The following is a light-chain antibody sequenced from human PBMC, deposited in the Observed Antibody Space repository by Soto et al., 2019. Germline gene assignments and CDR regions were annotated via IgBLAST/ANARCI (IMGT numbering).Light chain of an antibody. Sequence: EIVLTQSPVTLSVSPGERATLSCRASQSVSSSYLAWYQQKPGQAPRLLIYDASTRPTGIPDRFSGSGSGTDFTLTISRLEPEDFAVYYCQQYGTSLIFGQGTRLEIK. CDR1: QSVSSSY. CDR3: QQYGTSLI. CDR2: DAS. J-gene: IGKJ5*01. V-gene: IGKV3-20*01.